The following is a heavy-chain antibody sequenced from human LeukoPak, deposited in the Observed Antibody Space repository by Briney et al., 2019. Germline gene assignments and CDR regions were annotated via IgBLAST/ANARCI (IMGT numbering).Heavy chain of an antibody. D-gene: IGHD3-3*01. J-gene: IGHJ4*02. CDR3: ARDRSDFWSGYYCRLDY. V-gene: IGHV1-2*02. Sequence: ASVKVSCRASGYTFTGYYMHWVRQAPGQGLEWMGWINPNSGGTNYAQKFQGRVTMTRDTSISTAYMELSRLRSDDTAVYYCARDRSDFWSGYYCRLDYWGQGTLVTVSS. CDR1: GYTFTGYY. CDR2: INPNSGGT.